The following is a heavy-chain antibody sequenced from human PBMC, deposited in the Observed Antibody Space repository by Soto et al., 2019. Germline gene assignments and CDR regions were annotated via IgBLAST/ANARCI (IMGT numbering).Heavy chain of an antibody. CDR2: ISAYNGNT. CDR3: ARDHSSGWYNYYYYYGMDV. J-gene: IGHJ6*02. CDR1: GYTFTSYG. D-gene: IGHD6-19*01. Sequence: ASVKVSCKASGYTFTSYGISRVRQAPGQGLEWMGWISAYNGNTNYAQKLQGRVTMTTDTSTSTAYMELRGLRSDDTAVYYCARDHSSGWYNYYYYYGMDVWGQGTTVTVSS. V-gene: IGHV1-18*04.